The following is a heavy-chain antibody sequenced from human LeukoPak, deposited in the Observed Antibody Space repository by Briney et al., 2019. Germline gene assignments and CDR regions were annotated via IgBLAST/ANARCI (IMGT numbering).Heavy chain of an antibody. D-gene: IGHD3-9*01. J-gene: IGHJ6*03. CDR3: ARLRRYFDWLLSFRSYYYYMDV. CDR1: GGSISSYY. Sequence: SETLSLTCTVSGGSISSYYWEWIRQPPGKGLEWIGSAFYSGSTYYNPSLKSRVTISVDTSKNQFSLKLSSVTAADTAVYYCARLRRYFDWLLSFRSYYYYMDVWGKGTTVTISS. CDR2: AFYSGST. V-gene: IGHV4-39*01.